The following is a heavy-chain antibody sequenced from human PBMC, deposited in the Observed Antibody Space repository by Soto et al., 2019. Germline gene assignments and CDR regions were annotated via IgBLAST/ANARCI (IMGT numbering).Heavy chain of an antibody. CDR1: GFTFSGFW. CDR2: IRSKANSYAT. Sequence: GGSLRLSCAASGFTFSGFWMHWVRQASGKGLEWVGRIRSKANSYATAYAASVKGRFTISRDDSKNTAYLQMNSLKTEDTAVYYCTVEKQQLVPWGYDAFDIWGQGTMVTVSS. D-gene: IGHD6-13*01. J-gene: IGHJ3*02. CDR3: TVEKQQLVPWGYDAFDI. V-gene: IGHV3-73*01.